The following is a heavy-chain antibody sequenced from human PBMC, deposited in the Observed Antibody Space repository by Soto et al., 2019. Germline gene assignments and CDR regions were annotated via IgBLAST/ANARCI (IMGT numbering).Heavy chain of an antibody. CDR3: ATPEDYDGGLDS. V-gene: IGHV1-3*01. Sequence: QVQVVQSGAEVKKPGASEKVSSKTPGYTLTRYNIHWVRQAPGQRIEWMGWINVGNGNTRYTQKFQGRLTLSRDTPGIIVYLELNRLISEETAVYYCATPEDYDGGLDSWGQGTLVTVSS. CDR2: INVGNGNT. CDR1: GYTLTRYN. D-gene: IGHD3-22*01. J-gene: IGHJ4*02.